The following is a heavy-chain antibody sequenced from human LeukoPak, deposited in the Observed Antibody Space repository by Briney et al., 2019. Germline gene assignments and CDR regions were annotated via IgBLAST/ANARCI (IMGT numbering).Heavy chain of an antibody. CDR1: GFTFDDYA. Sequence: GGSLRLSCAASGFTFDDYAMHWVRQAPGKGLEWVSGISWNSGSICYADSVKGRFTISRDNAKNSLYLQMNSLRAEDTAVYYCARVYFSSWYMNWFDPWGEGTLVTVSS. CDR2: ISWNSGSI. CDR3: ARVYFSSWYMNWFDP. J-gene: IGHJ5*02. V-gene: IGHV3-9*01. D-gene: IGHD6-13*01.